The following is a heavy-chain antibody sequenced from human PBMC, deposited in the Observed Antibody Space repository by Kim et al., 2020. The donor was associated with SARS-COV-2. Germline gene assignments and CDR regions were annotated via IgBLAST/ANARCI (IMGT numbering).Heavy chain of an antibody. CDR1: GYTFTSYA. Sequence: ASVKVSCKASGYTFTSYAMHWVRQAPGQRLEWMGWINAGNGNTKYSQKFQGRVTITRDTSASTAYMELSSLRSEDTAVYYCARGDWSSSWENYYYGMDVWGQGTTVTVSS. D-gene: IGHD6-13*01. J-gene: IGHJ6*02. CDR2: INAGNGNT. V-gene: IGHV1-3*01. CDR3: ARGDWSSSWENYYYGMDV.